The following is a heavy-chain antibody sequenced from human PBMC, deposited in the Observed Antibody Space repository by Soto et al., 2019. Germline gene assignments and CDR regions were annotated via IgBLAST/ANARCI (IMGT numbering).Heavy chain of an antibody. Sequence: GSSVKVSCKASGFTFITYDFSWVRQAAGQGLEWMGWMNPNNGNAGFAQKFRGRINMTRNTSISTAYLELSSLRSDDTAVYYCASEHYYDSSGYYKNYYYYYGMDVWG. CDR1: GFTFITYD. D-gene: IGHD3-22*01. J-gene: IGHJ6*02. CDR3: ASEHYYDSSGYYKNYYYYYGMDV. CDR2: MNPNNGNA. V-gene: IGHV1-8*01.